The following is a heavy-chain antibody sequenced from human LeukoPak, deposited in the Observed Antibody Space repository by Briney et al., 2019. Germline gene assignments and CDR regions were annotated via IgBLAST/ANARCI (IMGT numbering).Heavy chain of an antibody. CDR3: ARDSRYCSSTSCYIFTFDY. J-gene: IGHJ4*02. D-gene: IGHD2-2*01. CDR2: IKTDGSST. CDR1: GFTFSIYW. Sequence: PGGSLRLSCAASGFTFSIYWMHWVRQAPGKGLVWVSRIKTDGSSTTYADSVKGRFTIYRDNAKNSLYLQMNSLRAEDTAVYYCARDSRYCSSTSCYIFTFDYWGQGTLVNISS. V-gene: IGHV3-74*01.